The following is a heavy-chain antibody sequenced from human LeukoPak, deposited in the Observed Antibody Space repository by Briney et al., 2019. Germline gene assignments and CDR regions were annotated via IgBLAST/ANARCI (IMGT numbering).Heavy chain of an antibody. Sequence: ASVKVSCKASGYTFTSYGISWVRQAPGQGLEWMGWISAYNGNTNYAQKLQGRVTMTTDTSTSTAYMELRSLRSDDTAVYYCARDRYSSGWGSFQHWGQGTLVTVSS. CDR2: ISAYNGNT. CDR1: GYTFTSYG. CDR3: ARDRYSSGWGSFQH. D-gene: IGHD6-19*01. J-gene: IGHJ1*01. V-gene: IGHV1-18*01.